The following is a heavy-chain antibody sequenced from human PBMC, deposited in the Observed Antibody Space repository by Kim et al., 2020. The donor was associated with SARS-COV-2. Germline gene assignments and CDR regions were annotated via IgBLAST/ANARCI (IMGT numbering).Heavy chain of an antibody. Sequence: ASVKVSCKVSGYTLTELSMHWVRQAPGKGLEWMGGFDPEDGETIYAQKFQGRVTMTEDTSTDTAYMELSSLRSEDTAVYYCATPGPYYYDSSGYSNFDYWGQGTLVTVSS. D-gene: IGHD3-22*01. V-gene: IGHV1-24*01. CDR1: GYTLTELS. CDR2: FDPEDGET. J-gene: IGHJ4*02. CDR3: ATPGPYYYDSSGYSNFDY.